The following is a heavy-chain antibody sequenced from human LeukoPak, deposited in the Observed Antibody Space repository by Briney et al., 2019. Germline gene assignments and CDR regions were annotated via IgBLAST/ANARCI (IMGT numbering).Heavy chain of an antibody. V-gene: IGHV4-34*01. CDR1: GASFSGFY. D-gene: IGHD3-9*01. Sequence: PSETLSLTCLVAGASFSGFYWTWIRQAPGKGLEWIGELSFIGSTKYNPSLKSRVTIEVDTSKKQISLNLSSVTAADTAVYYCAKGKAGHYHSVTDEYYYYMDVWGKGTTVIVSS. J-gene: IGHJ6*03. CDR3: AKGKAGHYHSVTDEYYYYMDV. CDR2: LSFIGST.